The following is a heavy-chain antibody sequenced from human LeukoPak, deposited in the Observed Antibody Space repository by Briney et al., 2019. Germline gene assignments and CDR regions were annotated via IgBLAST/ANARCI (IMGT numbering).Heavy chain of an antibody. CDR2: INPNTGDT. V-gene: IGHV1-2*02. J-gene: IGHJ4*02. CDR1: GYTFPGYY. CDR3: ARQSLRNFDY. D-gene: IGHD5/OR15-5a*01. Sequence: ASVKVSCKAFGYTFPGYYIHYVRQALGQGLEWMGWINPNTGDTKYAQKFQGRVTMTRDTSISTAYMELSRLRSDDTTVYYCARQSLRNFDYWGQGTLVTVSS.